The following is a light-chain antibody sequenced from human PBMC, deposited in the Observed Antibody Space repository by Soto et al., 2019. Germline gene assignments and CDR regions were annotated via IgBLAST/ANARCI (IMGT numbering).Light chain of an antibody. CDR3: ASWDDSLNGYV. CDR1: SSNIGSDT. Sequence: SVLTQPPSSSGTPGQRVSISCYRGSSNIGSDTVNWYQHLPGTAPKLLIYTNNQRPSGVPDRFSGSKSGTSASLTISGLQSEDEAEYYWASWDDSLNGYVFGTGTKVPVL. CDR2: TNN. V-gene: IGLV1-44*01. J-gene: IGLJ1*01.